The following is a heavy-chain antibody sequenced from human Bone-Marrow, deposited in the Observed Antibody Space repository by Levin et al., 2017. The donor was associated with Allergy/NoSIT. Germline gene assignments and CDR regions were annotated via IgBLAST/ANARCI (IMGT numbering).Heavy chain of an antibody. J-gene: IGHJ3*02. CDR3: AKGRIMITFGGVIVPDAFDI. V-gene: IGHV3-30*18. Sequence: GESLKISCAASGFTFSSYGMHWVRQAPGKGLEWVAVISYDGSNKYYADSVKGRFTISRDNSKNTLYLQMNSLRAEDTAVYYCAKGRIMITFGGVIVPDAFDIWGQGTMVTVSS. D-gene: IGHD3-16*02. CDR2: ISYDGSNK. CDR1: GFTFSSYG.